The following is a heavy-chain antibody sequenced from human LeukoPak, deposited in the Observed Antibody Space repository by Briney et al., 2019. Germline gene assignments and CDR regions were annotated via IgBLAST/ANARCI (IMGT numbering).Heavy chain of an antibody. D-gene: IGHD6-19*01. V-gene: IGHV1-2*02. CDR3: ARGYSSGWPAKY. CDR2: INPNSGGT. J-gene: IGHJ4*02. CDR1: GYTFTGYY. Sequence: ASVKVSCKASGYTFTGYYMHWVRQAPRQGLEWMGWINPNSGGTNYAQKFQGRVTMTRDTSISTAYMELSRLRSDDTAVYYCARGYSSGWPAKYWGQGTLVTVSS.